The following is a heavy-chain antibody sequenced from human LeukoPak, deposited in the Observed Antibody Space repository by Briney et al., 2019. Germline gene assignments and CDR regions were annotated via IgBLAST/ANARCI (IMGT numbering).Heavy chain of an antibody. CDR1: GYSISTAYY. J-gene: IGHJ4*02. D-gene: IGHD3-16*02. CDR2: SYRSGTT. Sequence: PSETLSLTCTVSGYSISTAYYWGWIRQTPDKGLEWIGSSYRSGTTYYSPSLKSRVTRSLDTSKNQFSLTLTSVTAADTAVYYGARIDTSRGVIARFYSWGQGVLVTVSS. V-gene: IGHV4-38-2*02. CDR3: ARIDTSRGVIARFYS.